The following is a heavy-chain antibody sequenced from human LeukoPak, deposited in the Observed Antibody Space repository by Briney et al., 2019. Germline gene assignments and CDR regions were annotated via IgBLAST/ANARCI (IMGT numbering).Heavy chain of an antibody. D-gene: IGHD1-26*01. V-gene: IGHV1-46*01. J-gene: IGHJ4*02. Sequence: ASVKVSCKASGYTFTSYYMHWVRQAPGQGLEWMGIINPSGGSTSYAQKFQGRVTMTRDTSTSTVCMELSSLRSEDTAVYYCARERGWELPFDYWGQGTLVTVSS. CDR1: GYTFTSYY. CDR3: ARERGWELPFDY. CDR2: INPSGGST.